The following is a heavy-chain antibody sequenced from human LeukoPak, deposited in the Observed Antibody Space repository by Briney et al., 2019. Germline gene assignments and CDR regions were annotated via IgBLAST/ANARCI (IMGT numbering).Heavy chain of an antibody. CDR2: INPSSDDT. CDR3: ARGGHTSTADFYFDY. D-gene: IGHD1-26*01. V-gene: IGHV1-2*02. CDR1: GYTFSDYY. J-gene: IGHJ4*02. Sequence: TSVKVPCKASGYTFSDYYIHWVRQAHGQGLEWMGWINPSSDDTNYAQDFQGRVTMTRDTSITTAYLELNSLKSDDTAVYYCARGGHTSTADFYFDYWGQGTLVTVSS.